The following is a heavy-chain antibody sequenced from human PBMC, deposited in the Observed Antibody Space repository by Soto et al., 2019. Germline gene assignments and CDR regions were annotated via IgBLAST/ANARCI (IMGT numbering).Heavy chain of an antibody. V-gene: IGHV1-69*13. J-gene: IGHJ6*02. CDR1: GGTFSSYA. CDR2: IIPIFGTA. D-gene: IGHD5-12*01. CDR3: ARADIVATISQVYYYGMDV. Sequence: SVKVSCKASGGTFSSYAISWVRQAPGQGLEWMGGIIPIFGTANYAQKFQGRVTITADESTSTAYMELSSLRSEDTAVYYCARADIVATISQVYYYGMDVWGQGTTVTVSS.